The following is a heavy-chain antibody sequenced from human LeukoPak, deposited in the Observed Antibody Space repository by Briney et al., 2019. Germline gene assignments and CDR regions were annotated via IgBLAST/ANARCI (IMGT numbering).Heavy chain of an antibody. CDR1: GSIITSYW. J-gene: IGHJ4*02. Sequence: GASLQISCKGSGSIITSYWIGWGRPLPGKGLGWMGIIYPGDSDTRYSPSFQGQVTISADKSISTAYLQWSSLKASDTAMYYCARSYGDLAYFDYWGQGTLVTVSS. CDR2: IYPGDSDT. CDR3: ARSYGDLAYFDY. D-gene: IGHD4-17*01. V-gene: IGHV5-51*01.